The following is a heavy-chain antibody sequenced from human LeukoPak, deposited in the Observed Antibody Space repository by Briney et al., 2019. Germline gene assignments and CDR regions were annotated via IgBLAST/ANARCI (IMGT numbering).Heavy chain of an antibody. CDR3: XXXYXSXPSQVDX. J-gene: IGHJ6*04. CDR1: GFTFSSYS. CDR2: ISSSSSYI. Sequence: GGSLRLSCAASGFTFSSYSMNWVRQAPGKGLEWVSSISSSSSYIYYADSVKGRFTISRGNAKNSLYLQMNSLRADDTAVYYXXXXYXSXPSQVDXWGKGTTVTVSS. D-gene: IGHD1-26*01. V-gene: IGHV3-21*01.